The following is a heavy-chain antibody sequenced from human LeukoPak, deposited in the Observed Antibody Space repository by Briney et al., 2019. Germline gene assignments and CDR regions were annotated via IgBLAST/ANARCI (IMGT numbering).Heavy chain of an antibody. V-gene: IGHV1-18*01. CDR2: ISAYNGNT. CDR3: ARIRSTVTTVDWFDP. D-gene: IGHD4-17*01. CDR1: GYTFTSYG. J-gene: IGHJ5*02. Sequence: RWASVKVSCKASGYTFTSYGISWVRQAPGQGLEWMGWISAYNGNTNYAQKLQGRVTMTTDTSTSTAYMELRSLRSDDTAVYYCARIRSTVTTVDWFDPWGQGTLVTVSS.